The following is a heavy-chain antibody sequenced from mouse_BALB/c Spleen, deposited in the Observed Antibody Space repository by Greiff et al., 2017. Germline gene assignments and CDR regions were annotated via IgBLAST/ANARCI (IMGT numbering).Heavy chain of an antibody. D-gene: IGHD4-1*01. J-gene: IGHJ2*01. CDR1: GFNIKDYY. CDR2: IDPENGNT. Sequence: VQLQQSGAELVRPGALVKLSCKASGFNIKDYYMHWVKQRPEQGLEWIGWIDPENGNTIYDPKFQGKASITADTSSNTAYLQLSSLTSEDTAVYYCARGGTDGDYWGQGTTRTVSS. CDR3: ARGGTDGDY. V-gene: IGHV14-1*02.